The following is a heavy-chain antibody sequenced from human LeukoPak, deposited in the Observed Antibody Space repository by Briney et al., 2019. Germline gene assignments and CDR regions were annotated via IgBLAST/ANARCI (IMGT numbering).Heavy chain of an antibody. D-gene: IGHD2-8*01. CDR1: GGSISSSSYY. Sequence: PSETLSLTCTVSGGSISSSSYYWGWIRQPPGKGLEWIGSIYQSGSTYYNPSLKSRVTISVETSKNQFSLKVSSVTAADTAMYYCARHGAGTIGLKVYALNYMDVWGKGTTVTVSS. CDR3: ARHGAGTIGLKVYALNYMDV. V-gene: IGHV4-39*01. CDR2: IYQSGST. J-gene: IGHJ6*03.